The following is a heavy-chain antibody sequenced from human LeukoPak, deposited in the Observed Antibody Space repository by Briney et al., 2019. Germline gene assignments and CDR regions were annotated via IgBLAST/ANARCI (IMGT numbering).Heavy chain of an antibody. CDR3: AKGAGNHYYDSSGDRFDY. Sequence: GGSLRLSCAASGFTFSSYEMNWVRQAPGKGLEWVSYISSSGSTIYYADSVKGRFTISRDNAKNSLYLQMNSLRAEDTAVYYCAKGAGNHYYDSSGDRFDYWGQGTLVTVSS. V-gene: IGHV3-48*03. D-gene: IGHD3-22*01. CDR1: GFTFSSYE. J-gene: IGHJ4*02. CDR2: ISSSGSTI.